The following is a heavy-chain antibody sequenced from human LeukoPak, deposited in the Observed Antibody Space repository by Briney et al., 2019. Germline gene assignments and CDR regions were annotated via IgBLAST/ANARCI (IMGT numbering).Heavy chain of an antibody. Sequence: PGGSLRLSCAASGFTFSSYEMNWVRQAPGKGLEWVSYISTSGSSRYYADSVKGRFTISRDNAKNLLFLKMNSLRAEDTAVYFCARGRSSSWYNYWGQGTLVTVSS. CDR3: ARGRSSSWYNY. D-gene: IGHD6-13*01. V-gene: IGHV3-48*03. CDR2: ISTSGSSR. CDR1: GFTFSSYE. J-gene: IGHJ4*02.